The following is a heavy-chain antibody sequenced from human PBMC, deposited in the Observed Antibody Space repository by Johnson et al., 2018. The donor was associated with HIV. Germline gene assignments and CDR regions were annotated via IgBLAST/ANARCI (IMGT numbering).Heavy chain of an antibody. CDR1: GFTFSSYG. CDR3: ARGHSDLVTASDI. D-gene: IGHD2-21*02. J-gene: IGHJ3*02. CDR2: IWYDGSNK. Sequence: QVQLVESGGGLVQPGGSLRLSCAASGFTFSSYGMHWVRQAPGKGLEWVAVIWYDGSNKYYADSVKGRFTISRDNSKNTLYLQMNSLRADDTAVYHCARGHSDLVTASDIWGHGTMVTVSS. V-gene: IGHV3-33*08.